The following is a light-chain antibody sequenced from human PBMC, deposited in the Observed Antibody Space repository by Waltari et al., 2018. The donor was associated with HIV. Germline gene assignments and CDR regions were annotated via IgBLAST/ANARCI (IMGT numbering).Light chain of an antibody. CDR2: ANI. J-gene: IGLJ2*01. CDR1: SSNLGLGYD. V-gene: IGLV1-40*01. Sequence: HSVLTQPPSVSGAPGQRVTISCTGSSSNLGLGYDVQWYQQLPGTAPKLLVYANINRPSGVPDRFSGSKSGTSASLAISGLRSEDEADYYCAAWDDSLSGPVVFGGGTKLTVL. CDR3: AAWDDSLSGPVV.